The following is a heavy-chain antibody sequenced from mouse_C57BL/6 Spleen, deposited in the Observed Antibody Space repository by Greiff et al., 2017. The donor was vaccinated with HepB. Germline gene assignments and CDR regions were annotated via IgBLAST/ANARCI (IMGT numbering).Heavy chain of an antibody. V-gene: IGHV1-62-2*01. J-gene: IGHJ3*01. CDR2: FYPGSGSI. CDR1: GYTFTEYT. CDR3: ARHEEGGYYYGSSSPWFAY. D-gene: IGHD1-1*01. Sequence: VQLVESGAELVKPGASVKLSCKASGYTFTEYTIHWVKQRSGQGLEWIGWFYPGSGSIKYNEKFKDKATLTADKSSSTVYMELSRLTSEDSAVYFCARHEEGGYYYGSSSPWFAYWGQGTLVTVSA.